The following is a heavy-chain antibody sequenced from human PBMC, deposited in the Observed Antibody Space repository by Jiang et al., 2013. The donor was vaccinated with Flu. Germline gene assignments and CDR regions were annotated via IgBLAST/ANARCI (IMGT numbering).Heavy chain of an antibody. D-gene: IGHD6-13*01. V-gene: IGHV2-5*02. J-gene: IGHJ5*02. CDR1: GFSLSTSGVG. Sequence: KPTQTLTLTCTXSGFSLSTSGVGVGWIRQPPGKALEWLALIYWDDDNRYSPSLKSRLTITKDTSKNQVVLTMTNMDPVDTATYYCAHSRYTSRADYFDPWGQGTLVTVSS. CDR3: AHSRYTSRADYFDP. CDR2: IYWDDDN.